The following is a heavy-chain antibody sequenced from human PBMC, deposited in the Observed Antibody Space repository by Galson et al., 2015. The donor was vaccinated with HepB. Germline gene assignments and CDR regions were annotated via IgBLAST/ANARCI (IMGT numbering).Heavy chain of an antibody. CDR3: AKGDRDGGPYYLDY. CDR2: ITGDGGIA. V-gene: IGHV3-23*01. J-gene: IGHJ4*02. CDR1: GFTFSSYT. D-gene: IGHD5-24*01. Sequence: SLRLSCAGSGFTFSSYTMNWVRQAPGKGLEWVPAITGDGGIAGYADSVRGRFTISRDNSKNTLYLQMNSLRAEDTAVFYCAKGDRDGGPYYLDYWGQGILVTVS.